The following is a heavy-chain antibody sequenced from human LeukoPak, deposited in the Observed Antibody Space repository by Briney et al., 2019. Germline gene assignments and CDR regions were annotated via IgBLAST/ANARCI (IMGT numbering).Heavy chain of an antibody. D-gene: IGHD6-13*01. CDR3: ARGCDSSSWYCAFDI. Sequence: PGGSLRLSCAASGFTFSDYYMSWIRQAPGKGLEWVSYISSSSSTIYYADSVKGRFTISRDNAKNSLYLQMNSLRAEDTAVYYCARGCDSSSWYCAFDIWGQGTMVTVSS. V-gene: IGHV3-11*01. J-gene: IGHJ3*02. CDR2: ISSSSSTI. CDR1: GFTFSDYY.